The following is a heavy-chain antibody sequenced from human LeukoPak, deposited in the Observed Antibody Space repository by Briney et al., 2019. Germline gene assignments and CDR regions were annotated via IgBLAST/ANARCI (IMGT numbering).Heavy chain of an antibody. J-gene: IGHJ4*02. CDR2: INHSGST. D-gene: IGHD3-10*01. CDR1: GGSFSGYY. CDR3: ARGSPSAVRGIPQNFDY. V-gene: IGHV4-34*01. Sequence: PSETLSLTCAVYGGSFSGYYWSWIRQPPGKGLEWIGEINHSGSTNYNPSLKSRVTISVDTSKNQFSLKLSSVTAADTAVYYCARGSPSAVRGIPQNFDYWGQGTLVTVSS.